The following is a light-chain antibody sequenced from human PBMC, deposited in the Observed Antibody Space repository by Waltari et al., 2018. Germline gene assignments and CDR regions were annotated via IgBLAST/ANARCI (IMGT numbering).Light chain of an antibody. Sequence: QSALTQPRSVSGSPGQSVTISCTGTSSDVGGYNYFSWYQQHPGKAPKLMIYDVSKRPSGVPDRFSGSKSGNTASLTISGLQAEDEADYYCCSYAGSYPVFGGGTKLTVL. CDR2: DVS. J-gene: IGLJ2*01. CDR3: CSYAGSYPV. CDR1: SSDVGGYNY. V-gene: IGLV2-11*02.